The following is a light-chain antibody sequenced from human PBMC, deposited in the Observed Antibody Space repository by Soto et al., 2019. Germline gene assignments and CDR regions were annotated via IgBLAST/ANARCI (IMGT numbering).Light chain of an antibody. CDR2: GAS. Sequence: EIVLTQSPGTLSLSPGERATLSCRASQSVSSSSLAWYQQKPGQAPRLLIHGASGRATGIPDRFSGSGSGTDFTLTISRLEPEDFAVYYCQQYGSSPRTFGQGTRLEIK. CDR1: QSVSSSS. V-gene: IGKV3-20*01. J-gene: IGKJ5*01. CDR3: QQYGSSPRT.